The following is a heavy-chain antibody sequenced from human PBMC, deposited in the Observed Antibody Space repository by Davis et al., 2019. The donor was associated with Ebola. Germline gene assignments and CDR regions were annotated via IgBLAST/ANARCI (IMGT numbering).Heavy chain of an antibody. CDR3: AGNSGVYYYGMDV. Sequence: AASVKVSCKASGYTFTSYAMHWVRQAPGQRLEWMGWINAGNGNTKYSQKFQGRVTITRDTSASTAYMELSSLRAEDTAVYYCAGNSGVYYYGMDVWGQGTTVTVSS. V-gene: IGHV1-3*01. CDR2: INAGNGNT. CDR1: GYTFTSYA. D-gene: IGHD5-12*01. J-gene: IGHJ6*02.